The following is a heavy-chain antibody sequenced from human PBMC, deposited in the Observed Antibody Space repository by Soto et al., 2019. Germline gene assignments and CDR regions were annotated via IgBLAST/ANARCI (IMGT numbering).Heavy chain of an antibody. CDR3: ARDPYCSGGSCYSGAFDI. D-gene: IGHD2-15*01. V-gene: IGHV4-59*01. CDR2: IYYSGST. J-gene: IGHJ3*02. CDR1: GGSISSYY. Sequence: PSETLSLTCTVSGGSISSYYWSWIRQPPGKGLEWIGYIYYSGSTNYNPSLKSRVTISVDTSKNQFSLKLSSVTAADTAVYYCARDPYCSGGSCYSGAFDIWGQGTMVTVSS.